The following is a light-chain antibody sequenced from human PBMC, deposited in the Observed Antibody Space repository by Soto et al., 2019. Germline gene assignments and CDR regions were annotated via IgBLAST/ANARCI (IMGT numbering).Light chain of an antibody. J-gene: IGKJ2*01. Sequence: DIQMTQSPSTLSASVGDRVTITCRASQSISSWLAWYQQKSGKAPKLLIYKASSLEGGVPSRFSGSGSGTEFPRTISSLQPDDFPAYYCQQYNSFMYAFGQGTKLEIK. CDR3: QQYNSFMYA. CDR1: QSISSW. V-gene: IGKV1-5*03. CDR2: KAS.